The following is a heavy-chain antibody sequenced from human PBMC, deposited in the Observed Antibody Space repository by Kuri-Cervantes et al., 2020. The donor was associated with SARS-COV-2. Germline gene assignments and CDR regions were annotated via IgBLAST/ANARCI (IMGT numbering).Heavy chain of an antibody. CDR2: IYYSGST. CDR1: GGSISSSLYY. J-gene: IGHJ4*02. Sequence: SETLSLTCTVSGGSISSSLYYWGWVRQPPEQGLEWIGSIYYSGSTYYNPSLNSRVTISVDTSKNQFSLKLTSVTAADTAVYYCVRVDCSAGTCYRRSFDYWGRGTLVTVSS. V-gene: IGHV4-39*01. D-gene: IGHD2-15*01. CDR3: VRVDCSAGTCYRRSFDY.